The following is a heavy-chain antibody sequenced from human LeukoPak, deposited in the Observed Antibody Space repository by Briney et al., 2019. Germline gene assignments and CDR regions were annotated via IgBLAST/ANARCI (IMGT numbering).Heavy chain of an antibody. Sequence: SETLSLTCTVSDGSISSGSYYWSWIRQPAGKGLEWIGRIYTSGSTNYNPSLKSRVTISVDTSKNQFSLKLSSVTAADTAVYYCARVLSSMVRTGDYWGQGTLVTVSS. CDR1: DGSISSGSYY. CDR2: IYTSGST. V-gene: IGHV4-61*02. J-gene: IGHJ4*02. D-gene: IGHD3-10*01. CDR3: ARVLSSMVRTGDY.